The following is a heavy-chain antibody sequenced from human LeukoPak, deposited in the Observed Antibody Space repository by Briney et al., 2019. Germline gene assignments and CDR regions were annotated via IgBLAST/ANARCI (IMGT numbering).Heavy chain of an antibody. Sequence: SQTLSLTCAVSGGSISSGGYSWSWIRQPPGKGLEWIGYIYHSGSTYYNPSLKSRVTISVDRSKNQFSLKLRSVTAADTAVYYCARVPYYDILTGRGGYFDYWGQGTLVTVSS. V-gene: IGHV4-30-2*01. D-gene: IGHD3-9*01. CDR1: GGSISSGGYS. J-gene: IGHJ4*02. CDR3: ARVPYYDILTGRGGYFDY. CDR2: IYHSGST.